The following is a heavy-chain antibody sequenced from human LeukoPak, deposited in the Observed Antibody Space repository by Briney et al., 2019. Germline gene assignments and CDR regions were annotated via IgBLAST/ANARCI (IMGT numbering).Heavy chain of an antibody. CDR2: ISSSGSTI. Sequence: PGGSPRLSCAASGFTFSSYEMNWVRQAPGKGLEWVSYISSSGSTIYYADSVKGRFTISGDNAKNSLYLQMNSLRAEDTAVYYCARSHSSSSFFDYWGQGTLVTVSS. J-gene: IGHJ4*02. V-gene: IGHV3-48*03. CDR1: GFTFSSYE. CDR3: ARSHSSSSFFDY. D-gene: IGHD6-6*01.